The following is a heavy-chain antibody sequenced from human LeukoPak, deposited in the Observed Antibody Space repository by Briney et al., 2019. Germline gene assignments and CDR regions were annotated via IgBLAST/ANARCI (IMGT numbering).Heavy chain of an antibody. CDR2: TYYRSTWYN. Sequence: SQTRSLTCAISGDSFSSNSVTWNWIRQSPSRGLEWLGRTYYRSTWYNDYAVSVRGRITANPDTSKNQFSLHLNSVTPEDTAVYYCARRLTQYDCFDPWGQGILVTVSS. D-gene: IGHD2-2*01. CDR3: ARRLTQYDCFDP. CDR1: GDSFSSNSVT. J-gene: IGHJ5*02. V-gene: IGHV6-1*01.